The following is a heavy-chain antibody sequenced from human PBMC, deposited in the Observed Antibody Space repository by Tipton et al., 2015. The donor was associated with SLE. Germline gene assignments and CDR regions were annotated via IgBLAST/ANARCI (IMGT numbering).Heavy chain of an antibody. V-gene: IGHV4-61*01. J-gene: IGHJ3*02. CDR3: AREGVVQDAFDI. D-gene: IGHD2-15*01. CDR1: GGSISSSSYY. Sequence: LRLSCTVSGGSISSSSYYWSWIRQPPGKGLEWIGYIYYSGSTNYNPSLKSRVTISVDTSKDQFSLKLSSVTAADTAVYYCAREGVVQDAFDIWGQGTMVTVSS. CDR2: IYYSGST.